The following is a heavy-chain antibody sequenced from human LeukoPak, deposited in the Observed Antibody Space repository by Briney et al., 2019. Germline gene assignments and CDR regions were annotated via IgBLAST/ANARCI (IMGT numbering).Heavy chain of an antibody. CDR1: GGSISNYY. CDR3: TRGAGWLIDY. D-gene: IGHD3-16*01. J-gene: IGHJ4*02. V-gene: IGHV4-4*07. Sequence: SETLSLTCTVSGGSISNYYWSWIRQPAGKGLEWIGRVHSSRGSNYNPSLKSRVTMSVDTSKNQVSLKLIAVTAADSAVYYCTRGAGWLIDYWGQGILVTVSS. CDR2: VHSSRGS.